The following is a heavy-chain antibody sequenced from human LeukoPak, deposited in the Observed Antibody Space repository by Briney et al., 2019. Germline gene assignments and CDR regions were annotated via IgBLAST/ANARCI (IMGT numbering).Heavy chain of an antibody. CDR1: GFTFSSYW. Sequence: HPGGSLRLSCAASGFTFSSYWMSWVRQAPGKGLEWVANIKQDGSEKYYVDSVKGRFTISRDNAKNSLYLQMNSLRAEDTAVYYCARTDYGDYLVDAFDIWGQGTMVTVSS. J-gene: IGHJ3*02. D-gene: IGHD4-17*01. V-gene: IGHV3-7*01. CDR2: IKQDGSEK. CDR3: ARTDYGDYLVDAFDI.